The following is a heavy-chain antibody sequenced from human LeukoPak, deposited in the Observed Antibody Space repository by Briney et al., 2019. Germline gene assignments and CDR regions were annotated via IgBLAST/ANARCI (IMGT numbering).Heavy chain of an antibody. J-gene: IGHJ6*03. Sequence: GESLKISCKGSGYSFTSYWIGWARQMPGKGLEWMGIIYPGDSDTRYSPSFQGQVTISADKSISTAYLQWSSLKASDTAMYYCASHRGGGGYHHYYYSMDVWGKGTTVTVSS. CDR3: ASHRGGGGYHHYYYSMDV. V-gene: IGHV5-51*01. CDR2: IYPGDSDT. CDR1: GYSFTSYW. D-gene: IGHD3-22*01.